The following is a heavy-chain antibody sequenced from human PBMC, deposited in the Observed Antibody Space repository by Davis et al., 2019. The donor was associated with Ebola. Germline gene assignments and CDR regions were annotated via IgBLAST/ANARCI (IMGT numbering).Heavy chain of an antibody. CDR2: FSASEGHT. CDR1: GFTFSNYD. D-gene: IGHD2-15*01. V-gene: IGHV3-23*01. J-gene: IGHJ4*02. Sequence: GESLKISCAASGFTFSNYDMSWVRHVPGKGLEWVSTFSASEGHTHYSDSVRGRFTISRDNSKNTPYLQMNSLRAEDTATYYCARYCHYTDCSYFDCWGQGTMVAVSS. CDR3: ARYCHYTDCSYFDC.